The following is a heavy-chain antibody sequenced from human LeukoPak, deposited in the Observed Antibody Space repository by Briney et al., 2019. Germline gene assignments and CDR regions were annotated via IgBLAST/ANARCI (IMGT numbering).Heavy chain of an antibody. CDR1: GGSLSFYY. D-gene: IGHD6-19*01. Sequence: SETLSLTCGVYGGSLSFYYWSWIRQSPGKGLEWIAEISQNGDSNYNPSLKSRVTISLDTSKNQFSLKLSSVTAADTAVYYCARDPGIAVAGLTVHAFDIWGQGTMVTVSS. J-gene: IGHJ3*02. CDR2: ISQNGDS. CDR3: ARDPGIAVAGLTVHAFDI. V-gene: IGHV4-34*01.